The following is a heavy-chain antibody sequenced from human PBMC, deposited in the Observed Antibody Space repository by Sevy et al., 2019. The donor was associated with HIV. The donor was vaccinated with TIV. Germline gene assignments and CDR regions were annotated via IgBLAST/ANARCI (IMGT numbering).Heavy chain of an antibody. D-gene: IGHD5-12*01. Sequence: QSQTLSLTCAISGDSVSSSSAAWNWIRQSPSRGLEWLGRTYYRSKWYTEYALSVKSRIIINPDTSKNQFSLQTNSVTPDDTAVYYCEREEVATGGYDYWGQGTLVTVSS. V-gene: IGHV6-1*01. CDR1: GDSVSSSSAA. CDR2: TYYRSKWYT. CDR3: EREEVATGGYDY. J-gene: IGHJ4*02.